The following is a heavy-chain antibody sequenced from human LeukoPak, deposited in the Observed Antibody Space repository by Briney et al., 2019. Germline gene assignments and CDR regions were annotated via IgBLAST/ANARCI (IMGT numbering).Heavy chain of an antibody. V-gene: IGHV4-61*02. CDR2: IYTSGST. D-gene: IGHD6-13*01. CDR3: ARGFGSSWFYFDN. J-gene: IGHJ4*02. Sequence: SETLSLTCTVSGGSISSGSYYWSWIRQPAGKGLEWIGRIYTSGSTNYNPSLKSRVTISVDTSKNQFSLKLSSVTAADTAVYYCARGFGSSWFYFDNWGQGALVTVSS. CDR1: GGSISSGSYY.